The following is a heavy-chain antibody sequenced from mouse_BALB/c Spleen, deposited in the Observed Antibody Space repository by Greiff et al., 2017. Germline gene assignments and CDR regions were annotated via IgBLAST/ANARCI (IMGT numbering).Heavy chain of an antibody. CDR1: GFTFSDYY. V-gene: IGHV7-3*02. CDR2: IRNKANGYTT. Sequence: EVMLVESGGCLVQPGGSLRLSCATSGFTFSDYYMSWVRQPPGKALEWLGFIRNKANGYTTEYSASVKGRFTISRDTSQSILYLKMNTLRAEDSATYYFARDSWFAYWGQGTLVTVSA. J-gene: IGHJ3*01. CDR3: ARDSWFAY.